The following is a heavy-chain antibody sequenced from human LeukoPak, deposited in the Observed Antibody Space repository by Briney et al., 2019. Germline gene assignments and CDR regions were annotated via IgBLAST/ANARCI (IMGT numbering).Heavy chain of an antibody. CDR2: ISVYSGNT. Sequence: GASVKVSCKASGYTFSSYAMTWVRQAPGQGLEWMGWISVYSGNTNYAQKFQGRVTMTTDTSTSTANMELRSLRSDDTAVYYCARIRDGYNDAYDIWGQGTMVTVSS. J-gene: IGHJ3*02. CDR1: GYTFSSYA. V-gene: IGHV1-18*01. D-gene: IGHD5-24*01. CDR3: ARIRDGYNDAYDI.